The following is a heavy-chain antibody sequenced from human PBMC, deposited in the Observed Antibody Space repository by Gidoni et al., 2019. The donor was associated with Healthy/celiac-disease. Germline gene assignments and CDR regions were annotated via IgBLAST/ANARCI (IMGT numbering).Heavy chain of an antibody. J-gene: IGHJ4*02. CDR3: ARRSYDILTGYLIIDY. CDR2: IYYSGST. Sequence: LQLQESGPGLVKPSETLSLTCTVSGGSISSSSYYWGWIRQPPGKGLEWIGSIYYSGSTYYNPSLKSRVTISVDTSKNQFSLKLSSVTAADTAVYYCARRSYDILTGYLIIDYWGQGTLVTVSS. V-gene: IGHV4-39*01. D-gene: IGHD3-9*01. CDR1: GGSISSSSYY.